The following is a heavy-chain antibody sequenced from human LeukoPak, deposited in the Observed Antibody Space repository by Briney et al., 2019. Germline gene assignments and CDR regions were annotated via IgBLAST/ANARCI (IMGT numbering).Heavy chain of an antibody. D-gene: IGHD1-14*01. V-gene: IGHV1-46*01. J-gene: IGHJ4*02. CDR1: GYTFTSYY. CDR2: INPSGGST. CDR3: ARDRRYFDY. Sequence: ASVKVSCKASGYTFTSYYMHWVRQAPGQGLEWMGIINPSGGSTSYAQKFQGRVTMTTDTSTSTAYMELRSLRSDDTAVYYCARDRRYFDYWGQGTLVTVSS.